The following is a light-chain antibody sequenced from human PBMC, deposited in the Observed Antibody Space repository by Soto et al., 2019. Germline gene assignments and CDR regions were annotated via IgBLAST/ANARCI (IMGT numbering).Light chain of an antibody. J-gene: IGKJ1*01. Sequence: DIQMTQSPSTLSASVGDRVTITCRASQRISSWLAWYQQKPGKAPKLLIYQTSSLESGAPSRFSGGGSGTEFTLTISSLQPDDFATYYCQQYNSDSWTFGQATKVEIK. CDR2: QTS. CDR3: QQYNSDSWT. CDR1: QRISSW. V-gene: IGKV1-5*03.